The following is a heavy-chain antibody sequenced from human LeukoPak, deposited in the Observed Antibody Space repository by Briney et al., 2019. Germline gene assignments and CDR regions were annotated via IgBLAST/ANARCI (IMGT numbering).Heavy chain of an antibody. Sequence: ASVKVSCKASGYTFTSYDINWVRQATGQGLEWMGWINFNSGGTHYAQKFQDRVTMTRDTYITTAYMELSSLRSDDTAVYYCARWYDYVWGSFPYRYYFDYWGQGTLVTVSS. CDR2: INFNSGGT. D-gene: IGHD3-16*01. CDR1: GYTFTSYD. V-gene: IGHV1-2*02. CDR3: ARWYDYVWGSFPYRYYFDY. J-gene: IGHJ4*02.